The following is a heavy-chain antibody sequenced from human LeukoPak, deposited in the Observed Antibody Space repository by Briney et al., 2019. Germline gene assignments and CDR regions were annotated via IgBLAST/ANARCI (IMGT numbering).Heavy chain of an antibody. D-gene: IGHD3-9*01. Sequence: ASVKVSCKASGYTFTSYDINWVRQATGQGLEWTGWMNPNSGNTGYAQKFQGRVTMTRNTSISTAYMELSSLRSEDTAVYYCARPSDILTGYYYYGMDVWGQGTTVTVSS. CDR2: MNPNSGNT. CDR3: ARPSDILTGYYYYGMDV. CDR1: GYTFTSYD. V-gene: IGHV1-8*01. J-gene: IGHJ6*02.